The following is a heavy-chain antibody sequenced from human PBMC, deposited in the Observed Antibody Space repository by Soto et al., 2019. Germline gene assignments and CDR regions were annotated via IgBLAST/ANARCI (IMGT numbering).Heavy chain of an antibody. D-gene: IGHD3-10*01. Sequence: EVLLLDSGGGLVQPGGSLRLSCAASGFTFSNYAMTWVRQAPGKGPEWISTVNNGGGGTYYADSVKGRFTISRGNSKNTLYLQVSSLRAEDTAVYYCAKERLGRGIDYWGQGILVTVSS. J-gene: IGHJ4*02. CDR3: AKERLGRGIDY. CDR2: VNNGGGGT. V-gene: IGHV3-23*01. CDR1: GFTFSNYA.